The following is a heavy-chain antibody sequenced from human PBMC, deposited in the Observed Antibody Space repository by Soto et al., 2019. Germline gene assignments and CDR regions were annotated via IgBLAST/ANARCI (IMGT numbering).Heavy chain of an antibody. CDR2: IYYSGST. V-gene: IGHV4-39*01. CDR1: GGSISSSSYY. D-gene: IGHD3-9*01. CDR3: ARRYYDILTGYYMGGMDV. Sequence: SETLSLTCTVSGGSISSSSYYWGWIRQPPGKGLEWIGSIYYSGSTYYNPPLKSRVTISVDTSKNQFSLKLSSVTAADTAVYYCARRYYDILTGYYMGGMDVWGQGTTVTSP. J-gene: IGHJ6*02.